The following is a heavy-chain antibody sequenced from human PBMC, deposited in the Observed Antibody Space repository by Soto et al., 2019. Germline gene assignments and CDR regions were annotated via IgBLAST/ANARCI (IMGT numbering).Heavy chain of an antibody. V-gene: IGHV1-46*01. CDR1: GYGLTSDN. D-gene: IGHD3-22*01. J-gene: IGHJ4*02. CDR2: IIPRSGGT. CDR3: ARAPDSSGYYYFDY. Sequence: GGVVNGPCKTAGYGLTSDNLHWVRQAPGQGLEWMGIIIPRSGGTRYAQKFQGRVIMTRDTSTSTVYMELSSLRSEDTAVYYCARAPDSSGYYYFDYWGQGTLVTV.